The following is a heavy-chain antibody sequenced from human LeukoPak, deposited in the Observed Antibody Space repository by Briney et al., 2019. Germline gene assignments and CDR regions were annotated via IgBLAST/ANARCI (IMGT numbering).Heavy chain of an antibody. CDR3: ARESTRVLLDP. CDR1: GFTFSSYT. V-gene: IGHV3-48*02. D-gene: IGHD2-2*01. CDR2: ISSSGSTM. J-gene: IGHJ5*02. Sequence: PGGSLRLSCAASGFTFSSYTMNWVRQAPGKGLEWVSHISSSGSTMYYADSVKGRFTISRDNARSSLILQMNSLRDEDTGVYYCARESTRVLLDPWGQGTLVTVSS.